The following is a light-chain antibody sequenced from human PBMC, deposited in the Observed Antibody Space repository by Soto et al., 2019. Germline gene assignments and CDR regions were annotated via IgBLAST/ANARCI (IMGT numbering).Light chain of an antibody. CDR1: SSDVGSYNF. Sequence: QSALTQPASVSGSPGQSITISCTGTSSDVGSYNFVSWYQQHPGKAPKVMIYEGSKRPSGVSNRFYGSKSGNTASLTISGLQAEDEADYYCCSYAGSSTWVFGTGTKLTVL. CDR3: CSYAGSSTWV. CDR2: EGS. J-gene: IGLJ1*01. V-gene: IGLV2-23*01.